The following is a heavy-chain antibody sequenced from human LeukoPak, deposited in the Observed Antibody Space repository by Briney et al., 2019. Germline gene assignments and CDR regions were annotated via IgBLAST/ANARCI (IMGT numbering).Heavy chain of an antibody. Sequence: PGGSLRPSCAASGVTLSSYSMNWVRQAPGEGQDWVSVIFADDGSTKYADSVKGRFTISKDNAKNTLYLQMNSLRADDTAVYYCARGNYGYGNFDYWGQGTLVTVSS. D-gene: IGHD5-18*01. CDR1: GVTLSSYS. CDR2: IFADDGST. V-gene: IGHV3-74*03. J-gene: IGHJ4*02. CDR3: ARGNYGYGNFDY.